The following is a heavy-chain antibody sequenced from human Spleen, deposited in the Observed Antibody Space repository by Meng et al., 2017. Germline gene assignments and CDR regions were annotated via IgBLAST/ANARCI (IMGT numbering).Heavy chain of an antibody. Sequence: GGSLRLSCAASGFTFSSYALSWVRQAPGKGLEWFSAIGTAGDTYYPGSVKGRFTISRENAKNSLYLQMNSLRAGDTAVYYCARASEDCSGGSCYFDCWGQGTLVTVSS. D-gene: IGHD2-15*01. V-gene: IGHV3-13*01. CDR1: GFTFSSYA. J-gene: IGHJ4*02. CDR2: IGTAGDT. CDR3: ARASEDCSGGSCYFDC.